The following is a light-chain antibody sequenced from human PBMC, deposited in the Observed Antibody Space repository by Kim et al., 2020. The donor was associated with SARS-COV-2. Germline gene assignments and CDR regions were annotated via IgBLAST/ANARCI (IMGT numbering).Light chain of an antibody. V-gene: IGLV2-23*02. Sequence: SPGQSITISGTGTSSDVGSYNLVSWYQQHPGKAPKLMIYEVSKRPSGVSNRFSGSKSGNTASLTISGLQAEDEADYYCCSYAGSWVFGGGTQLTVL. CDR3: CSYAGSWV. CDR2: EVS. J-gene: IGLJ3*02. CDR1: SSDVGSYNL.